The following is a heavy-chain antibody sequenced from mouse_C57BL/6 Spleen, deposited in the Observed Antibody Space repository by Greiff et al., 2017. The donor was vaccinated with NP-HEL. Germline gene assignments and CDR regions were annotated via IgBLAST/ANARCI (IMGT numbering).Heavy chain of an antibody. CDR2: INPYNGGT. J-gene: IGHJ4*01. D-gene: IGHD1-1*01. CDR3: ARESYYGSRSYAMDY. V-gene: IGHV1-19*01. CDR1: GYTFTDYY. Sequence: EVQLQQSGPVLVKPGASVKMSCKASGYTFTDYYMNWVKQSHGKSLEWIGVINPYNGGTSYNQKFKGKATLTVDKSSSTAYMELNSLTSEDSAVYYCARESYYGSRSYAMDYWGQGTSVTVSS.